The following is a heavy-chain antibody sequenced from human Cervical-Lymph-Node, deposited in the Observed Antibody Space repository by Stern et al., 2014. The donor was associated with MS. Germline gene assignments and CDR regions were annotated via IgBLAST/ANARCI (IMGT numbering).Heavy chain of an antibody. CDR1: GDSFRTYG. CDR2: IIPRCGVA. Sequence: VQLVESGTGVKRPGSSVKVSCKTSGDSFRTYGIGWVRQAPGQGLEWVGGIIPRCGVATYAHKFEDRVRIPEAHSTKPDSLQRSTLKSDDTAVYYCARVRTERDAVVTATNWCFDFWGRGTLVAVSS. D-gene: IGHD2-21*02. J-gene: IGHJ2*01. V-gene: IGHV1-69*17. CDR3: ARVRTERDAVVTATNWCFDF.